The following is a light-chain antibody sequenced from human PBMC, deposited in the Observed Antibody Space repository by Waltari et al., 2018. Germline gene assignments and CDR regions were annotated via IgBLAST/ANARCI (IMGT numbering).Light chain of an antibody. CDR1: ALPKAF. CDR3: QSTDSSGDFVV. J-gene: IGLJ2*01. V-gene: IGLV3-25*03. Sequence: SYELTQPPSVSVSPGQTARITCSGDALPKAFTSWYQQKPGQAPLLLMYRDTERPSVIPERFSGSTSGTIVTLTITGVQAEDEADYYCQSTDSSGDFVVFGGGTRLTVL. CDR2: RDT.